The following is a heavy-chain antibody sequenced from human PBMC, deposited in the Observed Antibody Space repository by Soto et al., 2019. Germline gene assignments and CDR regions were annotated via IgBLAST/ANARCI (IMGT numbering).Heavy chain of an antibody. D-gene: IGHD3-16*01. CDR3: ARGGTPIDY. J-gene: IGHJ4*02. V-gene: IGHV1-18*01. CDR1: GYTFTNFG. Sequence: QVQLVQSGAEVKKPGASVKVSCKASGYTFTNFGISWVRQAPGQGLEWMGWISAYNGSTNYAQKFQGRVTMTTDTSTSTAYMEVRSLRFADAAVYYGARGGTPIDYWGQGTLVTVSS. CDR2: ISAYNGST.